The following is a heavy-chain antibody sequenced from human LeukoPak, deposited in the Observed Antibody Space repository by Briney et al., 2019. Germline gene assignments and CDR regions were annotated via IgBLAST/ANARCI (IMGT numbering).Heavy chain of an antibody. V-gene: IGHV3-11*01. D-gene: IGHD3-3*01. J-gene: IGHJ3*01. Sequence: GGSLSLSCAASGFPFSDYYMSWVRQAPGKGLEWVSYISSSGSTIYYADSVKGRFTISRDNAKNSLYLQMNSLRAEDTAVYYCARANRYYDFWSGYHAWGQGTMVTVSS. CDR1: GFPFSDYY. CDR2: ISSSGSTI. CDR3: ARANRYYDFWSGYHA.